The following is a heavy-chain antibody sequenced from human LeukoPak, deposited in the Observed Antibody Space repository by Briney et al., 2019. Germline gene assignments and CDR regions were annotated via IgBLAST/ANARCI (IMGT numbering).Heavy chain of an antibody. Sequence: ASVKVSCKASGYTFTSYGISWVRQAPGLELEWLGWIRAYNGNTNYAQKLQGRVTMTTDTSTSTAYMELRSLTSDDTAVYYCARVPPCSSTSCYGASWFDPWGQGTLVTVSS. D-gene: IGHD2-2*01. V-gene: IGHV1-18*01. CDR2: IRAYNGNT. CDR1: GYTFTSYG. J-gene: IGHJ5*02. CDR3: ARVPPCSSTSCYGASWFDP.